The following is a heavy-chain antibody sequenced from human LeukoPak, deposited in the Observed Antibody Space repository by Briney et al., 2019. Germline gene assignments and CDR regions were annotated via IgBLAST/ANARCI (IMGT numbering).Heavy chain of an antibody. J-gene: IGHJ6*03. V-gene: IGHV4-34*01. D-gene: IGHD3-22*01. Sequence: PSETLSLTCAVSGGSFSGYYWSWIRQPPGKGLEWIGEINHSGSTNYDPSLKSRVTISVDTSKNQFSLKLSSVTAADTAVYYCARDSSGYDLYYYYYMDVWGKGTTVTVSS. CDR3: ARDSSGYDLYYYYYMDV. CDR2: INHSGST. CDR1: GGSFSGYY.